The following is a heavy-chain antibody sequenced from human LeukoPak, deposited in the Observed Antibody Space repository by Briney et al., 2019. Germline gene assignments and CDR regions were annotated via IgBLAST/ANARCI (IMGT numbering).Heavy chain of an antibody. Sequence: ASVKVSCKASGYTFTGYYMHWVRQAPGQGLEWMGWINPNSGGTNYAQKFQGRVTVTRDTSISTAYMELSRLRSDDTAVYYCARELGEYYYDSSGIDYWGQGTLVTVSS. J-gene: IGHJ4*02. CDR3: ARELGEYYYDSSGIDY. CDR1: GYTFTGYY. D-gene: IGHD3-22*01. CDR2: INPNSGGT. V-gene: IGHV1-2*02.